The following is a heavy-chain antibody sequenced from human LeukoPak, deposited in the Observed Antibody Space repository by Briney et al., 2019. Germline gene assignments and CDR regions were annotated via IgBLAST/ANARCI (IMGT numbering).Heavy chain of an antibody. Sequence: PSETLSLTCTVSGGSISSSNWWSWVRQPPGKGLEWIGEIYHSGSTNYNPSLKSRVTISVDKSKNQFSLKLSSVTAADTAVYYCARSEIEMDNAFDIWGQGTMVTVSS. CDR1: GGSISSSNW. J-gene: IGHJ3*02. CDR2: IYHSGST. D-gene: IGHD5-24*01. CDR3: ARSEIEMDNAFDI. V-gene: IGHV4-4*02.